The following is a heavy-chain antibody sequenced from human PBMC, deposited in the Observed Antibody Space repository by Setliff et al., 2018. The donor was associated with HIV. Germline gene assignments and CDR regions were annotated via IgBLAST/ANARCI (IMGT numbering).Heavy chain of an antibody. CDR1: GLSMRAHH. D-gene: IGHD6-6*01. CDR3: ATEGREKLALFDH. V-gene: IGHV4-59*11. CDR2: ILYSGNS. Sequence: SETLSLTCNVSGLSMRAHHWSWVRLPPGKTLEWLGYILYSGNSNYNPSFKNRVTISLNEAKRQFSLDLKSVTSADTAVYYCATEGREKLALFDHWGLGTLGTVS. J-gene: IGHJ4*02.